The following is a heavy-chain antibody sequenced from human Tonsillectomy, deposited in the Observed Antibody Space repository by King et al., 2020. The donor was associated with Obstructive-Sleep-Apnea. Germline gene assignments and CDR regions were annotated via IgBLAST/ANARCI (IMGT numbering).Heavy chain of an antibody. V-gene: IGHV3-43*01. D-gene: IGHD2-21*01. J-gene: IGHJ6*02. CDR3: VKGIAYYYYGLDV. CDR1: GFTFDDYT. CDR2: ITWDGGAT. Sequence: VQLVESGGGVVQPGGSLRLSCAASGFTFDDYTMPWVRQVPGKGLEWVSLITWDGGATFYEDSVKGRFTISRDNSKNSLYLQMNSLRTEDTAFYFCVKGIAYYYYGLDVWGQGTTVTVSS.